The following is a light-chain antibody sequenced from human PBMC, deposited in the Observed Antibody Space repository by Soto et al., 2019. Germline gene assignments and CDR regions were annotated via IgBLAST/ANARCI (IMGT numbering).Light chain of an antibody. CDR3: QQYNSS. J-gene: IGKJ2*01. V-gene: IGKV1-5*03. CDR2: KAS. Sequence: VQMTQSPSTLSASVGDRVTITCRASQSISNWLSWYQQKPGKAPNLLIYKASSLESGVPSRFSGSGSGTEFTLTISSLQPDDFATYYCQQYNSSFGQGTK. CDR1: QSISNW.